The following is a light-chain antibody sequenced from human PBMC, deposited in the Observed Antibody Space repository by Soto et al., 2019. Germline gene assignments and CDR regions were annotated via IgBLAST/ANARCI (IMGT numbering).Light chain of an antibody. Sequence: QTVVTQEPSFSVSPGGTVTLTCGLSSGPVFTSSYPNWYQQTPGQAPRTLIFNTNTRSSGVPDRFSGSILGDKAALTFTGAQADDDSYYYCLLYLGGGIWVFGGGTKLTVL. CDR2: NTN. V-gene: IGLV8-61*01. J-gene: IGLJ3*02. CDR3: LLYLGGGIWV. CDR1: SGPVFTSSY.